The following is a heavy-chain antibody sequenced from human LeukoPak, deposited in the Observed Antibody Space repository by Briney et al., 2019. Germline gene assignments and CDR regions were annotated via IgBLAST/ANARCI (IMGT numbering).Heavy chain of an antibody. J-gene: IGHJ4*02. CDR2: ISSSSSFI. Sequence: GGSLRLSCAASGFTFSSYSMNWVRQAPGKGLEWVSSISSSSSFIYYADSVKGRFTISRDNAKNSLYLQMNSLRAEDTAVYYCARDPTTYGSGSYYYYFEYWGQGTLVTVSS. V-gene: IGHV3-21*01. D-gene: IGHD3-10*01. CDR1: GFTFSSYS. CDR3: ARDPTTYGSGSYYYYFEY.